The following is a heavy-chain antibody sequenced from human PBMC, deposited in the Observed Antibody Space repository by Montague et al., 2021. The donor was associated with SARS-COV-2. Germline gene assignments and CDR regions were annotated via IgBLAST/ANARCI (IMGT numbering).Heavy chain of an antibody. V-gene: IGHV3-23*01. CDR3: AKVGGYSYGLSDY. Sequence: SLSLSFSASGFIFSSNAMGWVRQAPGKGLEWVSTIGGGGRRTYYADSVKGRFTISRDNSKNTLYLQMNSLRAEDTAVYYCAKVGGYSYGLSDYWGQGTLVTVSS. J-gene: IGHJ4*02. CDR2: IGGGGRRT. CDR1: GFIFSSNA. D-gene: IGHD5-18*01.